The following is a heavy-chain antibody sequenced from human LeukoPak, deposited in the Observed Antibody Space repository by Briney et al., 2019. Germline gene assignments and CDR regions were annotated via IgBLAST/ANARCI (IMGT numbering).Heavy chain of an antibody. CDR3: AKSRAALGAEYFQH. CDR2: IWYDGSNK. Sequence: GGSLRLSCAASGLTFSSYGMHWVRQAPGKGLEWVAVIWYDGSNKYYADSVKGRFTISRDNSKNTLYLQMNSLRAEDTAVYYCAKSRAALGAEYFQHWGQGTLVTVSS. CDR1: GLTFSSYG. D-gene: IGHD2-15*01. J-gene: IGHJ1*01. V-gene: IGHV3-33*06.